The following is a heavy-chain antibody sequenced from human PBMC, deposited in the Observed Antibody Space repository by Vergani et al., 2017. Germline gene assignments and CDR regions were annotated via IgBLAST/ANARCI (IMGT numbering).Heavy chain of an antibody. CDR2: IQFDGSNQ. J-gene: IGHJ4*02. V-gene: IGHV3-30*02. Sequence: QVQLVESGGGVVQPGGSLRLSCAASGFTFSNYDMQWIRQGPGKGLEFVAFIQFDGSNQYYADSVKGRFTLSRDFSKNTLYLQMNSLRTDDTATYYCAKHFRGWGIDYWGQGTQVIVSS. CDR3: AKHFRGWGIDY. D-gene: IGHD3-16*01. CDR1: GFTFSNYD.